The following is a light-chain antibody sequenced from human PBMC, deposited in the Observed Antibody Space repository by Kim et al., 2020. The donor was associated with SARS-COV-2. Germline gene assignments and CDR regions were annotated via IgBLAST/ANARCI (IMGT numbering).Light chain of an antibody. CDR3: QHRDSWPPKFT. CDR1: QSIGTF. CDR2: DAF. Sequence: IPLTQSPATLSLSPGERATLFCRASQSIGTFLAWYQQKPGQAPRLLIYDAFNRATGIPARFSGSGSGTDFTLTIPSLEPDDFAVYYCQHRDSWPPKFTFGPGTKVDIK. J-gene: IGKJ3*01. V-gene: IGKV3-11*01.